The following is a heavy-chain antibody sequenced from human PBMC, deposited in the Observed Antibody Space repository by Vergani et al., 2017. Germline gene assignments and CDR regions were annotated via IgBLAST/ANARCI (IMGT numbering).Heavy chain of an antibody. J-gene: IGHJ4*02. Sequence: EVQLVESGGGLVQPGGSLRLSCAASGFTFSSYSMNWVRQAPGKGLEWVSYISSSSSPIYYADSVKGRFTISRDNAKNSLYLQMNSLRAEDTAVYYCARGRPNSGSYSIWGQGTLVTVSA. V-gene: IGHV3-48*01. CDR1: GFTFSSYS. D-gene: IGHD1-26*01. CDR3: ARGRPNSGSYSI. CDR2: ISSSSSPI.